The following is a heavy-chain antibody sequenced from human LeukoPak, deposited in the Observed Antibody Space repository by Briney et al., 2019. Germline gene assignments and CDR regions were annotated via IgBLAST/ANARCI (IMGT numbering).Heavy chain of an antibody. CDR1: GGSISSSNW. CDR3: ATTTHLWFGELLPGVGWFDP. CDR2: IYHSGST. J-gene: IGHJ5*02. Sequence: SETLSLTCAVSGGSISSSNWWSWVRQPPGKGLEWIGEIYHSGSTNYNPSLKSRVIISVDKSKNQFSLKLSSVTAADTAVYYCATTTHLWFGELLPGVGWFDPWGQGTLVTVSS. V-gene: IGHV4-4*02. D-gene: IGHD3-10*01.